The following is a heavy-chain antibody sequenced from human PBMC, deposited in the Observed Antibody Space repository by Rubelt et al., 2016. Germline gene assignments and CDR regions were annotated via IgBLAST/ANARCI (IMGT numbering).Heavy chain of an antibody. Sequence: EVQLVESGGGLVHPRGSLRLSCVVSGFTVSSNYLSWVRQAPGKGLEWVSVIYNGGSTYYADSVKGRFTISRDNPKNTLYLQMNRLRAEDMAVYYSAKDLGASNYFDYWRQGTQVTVSS. CDR1: GFTVSSNY. V-gene: IGHV3-66*01. CDR3: AKDLGASNYFDY. J-gene: IGHJ4*02. D-gene: IGHD1-26*01. CDR2: IYNGGST.